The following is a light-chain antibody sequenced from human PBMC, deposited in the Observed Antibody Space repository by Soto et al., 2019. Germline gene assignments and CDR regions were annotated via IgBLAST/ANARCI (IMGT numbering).Light chain of an antibody. Sequence: EIVMTQSPATLSVSPGDRATLSCRANQSVRSNLAWYQQRPGQAPRLLIYAASSRATGIPDRFSGSGSGTDFTLTINRLEPEDFAVYYCQDYGTSWTFGQGTKVDNK. CDR1: QSVRSN. CDR2: AAS. V-gene: IGKV3-20*01. CDR3: QDYGTSWT. J-gene: IGKJ1*01.